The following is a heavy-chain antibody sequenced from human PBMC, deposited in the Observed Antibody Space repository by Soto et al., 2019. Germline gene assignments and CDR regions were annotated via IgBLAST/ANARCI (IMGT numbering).Heavy chain of an antibody. J-gene: IGHJ6*02. Sequence: GGSLRLSCAASGFTFSSYWMHWVRQAPGKGLVWVSRINSDGSSTSYADSVKGRFTISRDNAKNKLYLQMNRLRAEDTAVYYCEREPYEDRSGYAGSCDYGMDVWGQGTTVTVSS. V-gene: IGHV3-74*01. CDR2: INSDGSST. D-gene: IGHD3-22*01. CDR1: GFTFSSYW. CDR3: EREPYEDRSGYAGSCDYGMDV.